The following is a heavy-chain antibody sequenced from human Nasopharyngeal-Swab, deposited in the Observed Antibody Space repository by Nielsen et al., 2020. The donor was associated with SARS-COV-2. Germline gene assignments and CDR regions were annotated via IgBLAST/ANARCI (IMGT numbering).Heavy chain of an antibody. D-gene: IGHD3-10*01. CDR3: ASGLYYYGSGSSQNWFDL. CDR2: IWYDGSNK. Sequence: GESLKISCAASGFTFSSYGMHWVRQAPGKGLEWVAVIWYDGSNKYYADSVKGRFTISRDNSKNKLYLQMNSLRAEDTAVYYCASGLYYYGSGSSQNWFDLWGQGTLVTVSS. CDR1: GFTFSSYG. J-gene: IGHJ5*02. V-gene: IGHV3-33*01.